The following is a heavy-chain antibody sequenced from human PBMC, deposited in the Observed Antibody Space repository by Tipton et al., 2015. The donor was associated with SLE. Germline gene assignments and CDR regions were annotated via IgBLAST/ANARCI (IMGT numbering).Heavy chain of an antibody. V-gene: IGHV3-7*01. CDR3: AREGGSYYPSYYFDY. CDR2: IKQDGGEQ. Sequence: SLRLSCAASGFTFSTYWMSWVRQAPGKGLEWVANIKQDGGEQNYVDSVKGRLIISRDNAKNALYLQMNNLRAEDTAVDDCAREGGSYYPSYYFDYWGQGTLVTVSS. J-gene: IGHJ4*02. D-gene: IGHD1-26*01. CDR1: GFTFSTYW.